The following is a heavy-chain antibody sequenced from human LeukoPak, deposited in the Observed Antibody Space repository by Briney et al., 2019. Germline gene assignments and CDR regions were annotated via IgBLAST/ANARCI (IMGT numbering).Heavy chain of an antibody. CDR3: AKVEGSSGYYYGMDV. CDR1: GFTFSSYA. Sequence: GGSLRLSCAASGFTFSSYAMSWVRQAPGKGLEWVSAISGSGGSTYYADSVKGRFTISRDNSKNTLYLQMNSLRAEDTAVYYCAKVEGSSGYYYGMDVWGQGTTVTVSS. J-gene: IGHJ6*02. D-gene: IGHD3-10*01. V-gene: IGHV3-23*01. CDR2: ISGSGGST.